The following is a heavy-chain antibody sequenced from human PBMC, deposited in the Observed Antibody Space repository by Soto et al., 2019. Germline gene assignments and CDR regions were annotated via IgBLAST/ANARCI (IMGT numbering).Heavy chain of an antibody. CDR1: GYTFTSYA. J-gene: IGHJ3*02. CDR3: AREFEEGGWYGDYGAFDI. CDR2: INAGNGNT. Sequence: QVQLVQSGAEEKKPGASVKVSCKASGYTFTSYAMHWVRQAPGQRLEWMGWINAGNGNTKYSQKFQGRVTITRDTTASTAYMELSSLRSEDTAVYYCAREFEEGGWYGDYGAFDIWGQGTMVTVSS. D-gene: IGHD4-17*01. V-gene: IGHV1-3*05.